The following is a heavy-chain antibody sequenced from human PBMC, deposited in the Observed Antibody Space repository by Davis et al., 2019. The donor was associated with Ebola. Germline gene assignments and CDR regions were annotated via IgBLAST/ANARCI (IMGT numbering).Heavy chain of an antibody. V-gene: IGHV3-21*05. J-gene: IGHJ5*02. CDR1: GFTFSSYS. CDR3: ARGYPSSGYCSGGSCYYNWFDP. Sequence: GGSLRLSCAASGFTFSSYSMNWVRQAPGKGLEWVSYISRSSSNIYYADSVKGRFTISRDNAKNSLYLQMNSLRAEDTAVYYCARGYPSSGYCSGGSCYYNWFDPWGQGTLVTVSS. D-gene: IGHD2-15*01. CDR2: ISRSSSNI.